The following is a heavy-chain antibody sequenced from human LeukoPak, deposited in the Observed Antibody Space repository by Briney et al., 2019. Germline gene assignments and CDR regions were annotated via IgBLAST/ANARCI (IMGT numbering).Heavy chain of an antibody. J-gene: IGHJ4*02. Sequence: SQTLSLTCVVSGDSVSSKNGAWNWIRQSPSRGLEWLGRTYYRSKWYNDYAESMEGRMTISQDTSKNQYSLHLNSVTPNDTAVYYCARDFGTTGWHTFDYWGQGTLVTVSS. CDR3: ARDFGTTGWHTFDY. D-gene: IGHD6-19*01. CDR1: GDSVSSKNGA. V-gene: IGHV6-1*01. CDR2: TYYRSKWYN.